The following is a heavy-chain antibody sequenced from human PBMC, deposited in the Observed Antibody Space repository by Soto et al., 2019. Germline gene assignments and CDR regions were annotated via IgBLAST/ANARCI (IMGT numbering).Heavy chain of an antibody. Sequence: ASVKVSCKASGYTFTSYGISWVRQAPGQGLEWMVWISAYNGNTNYAQKLQGRVTMTTDTSTSTAYMELRSLRSDDTAVYYCAVGITTDWFVGDWGQGTLGSVSS. CDR3: AVGITTDWFVGD. D-gene: IGHD3-9*01. V-gene: IGHV1-18*01. CDR2: ISAYNGNT. CDR1: GYTFTSYG. J-gene: IGHJ4*02.